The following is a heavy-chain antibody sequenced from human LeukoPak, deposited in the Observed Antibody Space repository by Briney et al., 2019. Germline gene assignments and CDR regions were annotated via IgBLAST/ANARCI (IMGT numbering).Heavy chain of an antibody. Sequence: GGSLRLSCAASGFSFSVYWMHWVRQAPGKGPVWVSRIKTDGSITDYADFVKGRFTISRDNAKNSLYLQMNSLRAEDTALYYCARAMVRGVISAFDIWGQGTMVTVSS. J-gene: IGHJ3*02. V-gene: IGHV3-74*01. CDR2: IKTDGSIT. CDR1: GFSFSVYW. CDR3: ARAMVRGVISAFDI. D-gene: IGHD3-10*01.